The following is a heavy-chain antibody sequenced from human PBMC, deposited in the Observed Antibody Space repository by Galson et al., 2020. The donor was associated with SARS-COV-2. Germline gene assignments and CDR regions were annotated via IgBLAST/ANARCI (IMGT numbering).Heavy chain of an antibody. CDR1: GDSISSSVYH. V-gene: IGHV4-39*07. CDR2: IYYNGAT. CDR3: TSETASSSGN. Sequence: SETLSLTCTVSGDSISSSVYHWAWIRQPPGKGLEWIGSIYYNGATYYSPSLKSRATISLDTSKNQFSLKLTSVTAADTAVYFCTSETASSSGNWGQGTPVTVSS. J-gene: IGHJ4*02. D-gene: IGHD6-6*01.